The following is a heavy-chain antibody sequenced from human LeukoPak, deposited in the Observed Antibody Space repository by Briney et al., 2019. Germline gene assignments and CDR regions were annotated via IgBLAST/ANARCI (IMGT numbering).Heavy chain of an antibody. Sequence: ASVKVSCKASGYTFTSYGISWVRQAPGQGLEWMGWISAYNGNTNYAQKLQGRVTMPTDTSTSTAYMELRSLRSDDTAVYYCARDLSLSYDILTGYYSRYYYGMDVWGKGTTVTVSS. D-gene: IGHD3-9*01. CDR2: ISAYNGNT. J-gene: IGHJ6*04. V-gene: IGHV1-18*04. CDR1: GYTFTSYG. CDR3: ARDLSLSYDILTGYYSRYYYGMDV.